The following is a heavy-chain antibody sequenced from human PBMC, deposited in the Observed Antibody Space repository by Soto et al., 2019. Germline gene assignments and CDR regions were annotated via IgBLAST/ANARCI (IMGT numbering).Heavy chain of an antibody. D-gene: IGHD4-17*01. CDR1: GGSISSYY. CDR2: IYYSGST. J-gene: IGHJ4*02. Sequence: QVQLQESGPGLVKPSETLSLTCTVSGGSISSYYWSWIRQPPGKGLEWIGYIYYSGSTNYNPSLKSRVTISVDTSKNQFSLKLSSVTAADMAVYYCARAYGDYVFDYWGQGTLVTVSS. CDR3: ARAYGDYVFDY. V-gene: IGHV4-59*01.